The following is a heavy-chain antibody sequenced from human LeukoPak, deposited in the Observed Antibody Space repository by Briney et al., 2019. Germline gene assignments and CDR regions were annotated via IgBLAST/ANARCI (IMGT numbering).Heavy chain of an antibody. J-gene: IGHJ4*02. CDR3: ARGLWFGEPFDY. CDR2: INHSGST. CDR1: GGSFSGYY. D-gene: IGHD3-10*01. Sequence: PSETLSLTCAVYGGSFSGYYWSWIRQPPGKGLEWIGEINHSGSTNYNPSLKSRVTISVDTSKNQFSPKLSSVTAADTAVYYCARGLWFGEPFDYWGQGTLVTVSS. V-gene: IGHV4-34*01.